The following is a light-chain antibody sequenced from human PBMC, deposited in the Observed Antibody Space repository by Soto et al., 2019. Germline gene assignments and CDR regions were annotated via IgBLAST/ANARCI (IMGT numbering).Light chain of an antibody. CDR2: DAS. CDR1: QSILYGSNNNNY. J-gene: IGKJ4*01. CDR3: QRYDNLPLT. Sequence: DIVMSQSPDSLAVSLGERATINCKSSQSILYGSNNNNYLAWYQQKPGKAPKLLIYDASNLETGVPSRFSGSGSGTDFTFTISSLQPEDIATYYCQRYDNLPLTFGGGTKVDIK. V-gene: IGKV1-33*01.